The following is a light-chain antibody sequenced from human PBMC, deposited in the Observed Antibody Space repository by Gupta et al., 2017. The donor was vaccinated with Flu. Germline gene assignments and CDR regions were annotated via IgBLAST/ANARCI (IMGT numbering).Light chain of an antibody. CDR3: NSRDNSRSPVV. CDR1: NLGSQD. CDR2: SNN. Sequence: QRDNLGSQDAAWNQQNPGQAPILLIYSNNNRPSGIPDRFSTSSSGNTASLTITGAQAEDEADYYCNSRDNSRSPVVFGGGTKLTVL. J-gene: IGLJ3*02. V-gene: IGLV3-19*01.